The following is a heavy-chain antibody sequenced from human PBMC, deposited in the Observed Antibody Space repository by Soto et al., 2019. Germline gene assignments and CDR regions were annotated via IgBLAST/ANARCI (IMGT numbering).Heavy chain of an antibody. V-gene: IGHV4-30-4*01. CDR3: ARGVGYSYGAGFDY. CDR2: IYYSGST. D-gene: IGHD5-18*01. CDR1: GGSISSGDYY. Sequence: PSETLSLACTVSGGSISSGDYYWTWIRQPPGKGLVWIGYIYYSGSTYYNPSLKSRVTISVDTSKNQLSLKLSSVTAADTAVYYCARGVGYSYGAGFDYWGQGTLVTVSS. J-gene: IGHJ4*02.